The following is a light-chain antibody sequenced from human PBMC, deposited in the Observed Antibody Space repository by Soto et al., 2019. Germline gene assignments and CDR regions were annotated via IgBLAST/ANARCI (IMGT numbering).Light chain of an antibody. V-gene: IGKV2-28*01. CDR2: LGS. CDR1: QSLLHSNGFNY. CDR3: LQTLQTPYT. J-gene: IGKJ2*01. Sequence: DIVMTQSPLSLPVTPGEPASISCRSSQSLLHSNGFNYLDWYLQKPGQSPQLLIYLGSYRASGVPDRFSGGGSGTDFTLKISIVEADDVGVYYCLQTLQTPYTFGQGTKLEIK.